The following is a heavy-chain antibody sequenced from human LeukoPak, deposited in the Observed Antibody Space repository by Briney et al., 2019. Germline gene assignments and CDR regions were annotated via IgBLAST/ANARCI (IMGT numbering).Heavy chain of an antibody. J-gene: IGHJ4*02. CDR3: AKANYDFWSGYYTLVY. CDR2: ISASGGST. CDR1: GFTFSSSA. D-gene: IGHD3-3*01. Sequence: GGSLRLSCAASGFTFSSSAMSWVRQVPGKGLEWVSGISASGGSTYYADSVRGRFTISRDNSKNTLYVQMNSLRDEDTAVYYCAKANYDFWSGYYTLVYWGQGTLVTVSS. V-gene: IGHV3-23*01.